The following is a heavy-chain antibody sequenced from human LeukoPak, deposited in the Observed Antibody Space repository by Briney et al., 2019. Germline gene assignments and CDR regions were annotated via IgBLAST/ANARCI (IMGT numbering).Heavy chain of an antibody. J-gene: IGHJ4*02. CDR3: APYCSANTCYLFEY. CDR1: GFTFESYT. D-gene: IGHD3-16*01. CDR2: VSYGGSNK. V-gene: IGHV3-30-3*01. Sequence: GGSLRLSCAASGFTFESYTIHWVRQAPGKGLEWVALVSYGGSNKYYIDSVKGRFTISRDNSKNTLFLEMNSLRAEDTAIYYCAPYCSANTCYLFEYWGLGTLVTVSS.